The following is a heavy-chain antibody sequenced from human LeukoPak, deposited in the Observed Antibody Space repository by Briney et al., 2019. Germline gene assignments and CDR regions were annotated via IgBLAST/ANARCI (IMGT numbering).Heavy chain of an antibody. D-gene: IGHD2-2*01. CDR3: ARGRIPIVVVPAADGGNFDY. V-gene: IGHV4-34*01. J-gene: IGHJ4*02. CDR1: GGSFSGYY. CDR2: INHSGST. Sequence: PSETLSLTCAVYGGSFSGYYWSWIRQPPGKGLEWIGEINHSGSTNYNPSLKSRVTISVDTSKNQYSLKLSSLTAADTAVYYCARGRIPIVVVPAADGGNFDYWGQGTLVTVSS.